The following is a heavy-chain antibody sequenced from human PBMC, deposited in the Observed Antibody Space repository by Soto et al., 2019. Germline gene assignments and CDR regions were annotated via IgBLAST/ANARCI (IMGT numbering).Heavy chain of an antibody. Sequence: GASVQVSCKASGYTLTSYDINWVRPAAGRGLEWMGWMNPNSGNTGYAQMFQDRGTMTRNTSIITAYMELSSLRSEDTAVYYCARGHHSLVAGNYYYYYGMDVWGQGTTVTVSS. J-gene: IGHJ6*02. CDR2: MNPNSGNT. D-gene: IGHD5-12*01. V-gene: IGHV1-8*01. CDR3: ARGHHSLVAGNYYYYYGMDV. CDR1: GYTLTSYD.